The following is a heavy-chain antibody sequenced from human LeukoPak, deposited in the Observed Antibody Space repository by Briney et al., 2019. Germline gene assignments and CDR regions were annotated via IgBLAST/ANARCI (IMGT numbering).Heavy chain of an antibody. CDR3: AKIPDYYDNSGNAY. Sequence: PGGSLRLSCVASGFTFGKYWMSWVRQAPGKGLEWVSRISSSGAYTSYADSVKGRFTISRDNSKSTLCLQMNSLRAEDTAVYYCAKIPDYYDNSGNAYWGQGTLVTVSS. CDR1: GFTFGKYW. D-gene: IGHD3-22*01. V-gene: IGHV3-23*01. CDR2: ISSSGAYT. J-gene: IGHJ4*02.